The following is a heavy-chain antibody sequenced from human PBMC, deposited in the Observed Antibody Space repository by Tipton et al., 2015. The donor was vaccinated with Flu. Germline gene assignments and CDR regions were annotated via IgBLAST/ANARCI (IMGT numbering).Heavy chain of an antibody. Sequence: TLSLTCAVSGDYISPDYFWGWIRQPPGKGLEWIATIHRSGSTKFNPSLKSLGTISVDTSKNQFSLEMRSVTAADMAVYYCARRDFSNYVSDPKNWFDRWGQGTLVTVSS. D-gene: IGHD4-11*01. CDR1: GDYISPDYF. V-gene: IGHV4-38-2*01. CDR2: IHRSGST. CDR3: ARRDFSNYVSDPKNWFDR. J-gene: IGHJ5*02.